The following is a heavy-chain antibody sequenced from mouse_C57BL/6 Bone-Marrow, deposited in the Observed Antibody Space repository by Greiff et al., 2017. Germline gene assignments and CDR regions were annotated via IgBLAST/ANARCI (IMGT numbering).Heavy chain of an antibody. CDR1: GYTFTDYN. Sequence: VQLQQSGPELVKPGASVKIPCKASGYTFTDYNMDWVKQSHGKSLEWIGDINPNNGGTIYNQKFKGKATLTVDKSASTAYMELRSLTSEDTAVYYCAREDGYYLDYWGQGTTLTVSS. V-gene: IGHV1-18*01. D-gene: IGHD2-3*01. CDR3: AREDGYYLDY. J-gene: IGHJ2*01. CDR2: INPNNGGT.